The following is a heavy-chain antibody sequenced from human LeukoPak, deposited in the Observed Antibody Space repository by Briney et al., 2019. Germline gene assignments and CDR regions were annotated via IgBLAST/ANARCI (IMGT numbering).Heavy chain of an antibody. CDR3: ANGDESSGYYYSWTY. V-gene: IGHV3-9*01. CDR2: IGWNGGGI. CDR1: GFTFNDYA. Sequence: GGSLRLSCAASGFTFNDYAMHWVRQAPGKGLEWVSGIGWNGGGIAYADSVKGRFTISRDNAKNSLYLQMNSLRVDDTALYYCANGDESSGYYYSWTYWGQGTLVTVSS. J-gene: IGHJ4*02. D-gene: IGHD3-22*01.